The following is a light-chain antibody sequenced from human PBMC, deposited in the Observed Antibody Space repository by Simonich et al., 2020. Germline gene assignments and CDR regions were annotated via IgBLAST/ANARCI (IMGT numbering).Light chain of an antibody. CDR3: QVWDSSSDHVV. V-gene: IGLV3-21*03. Sequence: SYVLTQPPSESVAPGKTARITWWGNNIGSKSVNWYQQKPGQAPVLVVYDDSARPSGIPERFSGSNPGNTATLTISRVEAGDEADYYCQVWDSSSDHVVFGGGTKLTVL. CDR1: NIGSKS. J-gene: IGLJ2*01. CDR2: DDS.